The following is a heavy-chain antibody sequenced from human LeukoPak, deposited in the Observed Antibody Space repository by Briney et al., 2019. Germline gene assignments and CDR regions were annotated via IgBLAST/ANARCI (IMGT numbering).Heavy chain of an antibody. D-gene: IGHD6-6*01. CDR2: IIPIFGTA. Sequence: SSVEVSCKASGGTFSSYAISWVRQAPGQGLEWMGGIIPIFGTANYAQKFQGRVTITADESTSTAYMELSSLRSEDTAVYYCARDSVAAPLNWFDPWGQGTLVTVSS. CDR3: ARDSVAAPLNWFDP. CDR1: GGTFSSYA. V-gene: IGHV1-69*01. J-gene: IGHJ5*02.